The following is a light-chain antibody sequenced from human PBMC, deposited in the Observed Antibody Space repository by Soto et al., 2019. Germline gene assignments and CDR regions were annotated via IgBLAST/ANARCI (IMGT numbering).Light chain of an antibody. V-gene: IGKV3-15*01. Sequence: EVVMTQSPATLYVSPGERATLSCRASQSISGELAWYQQRPGQPPRLLIYGVSTRANGVPDRFSGSGSGSDFTLTIRGLQSEDFAVYYCHQGHDWPLTFGQGTRLDI. CDR2: GVS. J-gene: IGKJ2*01. CDR3: HQGHDWPLT. CDR1: QSISGE.